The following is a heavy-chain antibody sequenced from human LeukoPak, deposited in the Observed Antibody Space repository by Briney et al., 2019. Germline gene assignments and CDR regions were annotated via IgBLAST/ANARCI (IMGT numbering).Heavy chain of an antibody. CDR3: ARGVIDYDFWSGYYPLDAFDI. CDR2: ISSSSSTI. CDR1: GFTFSSYS. J-gene: IGHJ3*02. Sequence: PGGSLRLSCAASGFTFSSYSMNWVRQAPGKGLEWVSYISSSSSTIYYADSVKGRFTISRDNAKNSLYLQMNSLRAEDTAVYYCARGVIDYDFWSGYYPLDAFDIWGQGTMVTVSS. V-gene: IGHV3-48*01. D-gene: IGHD3-3*01.